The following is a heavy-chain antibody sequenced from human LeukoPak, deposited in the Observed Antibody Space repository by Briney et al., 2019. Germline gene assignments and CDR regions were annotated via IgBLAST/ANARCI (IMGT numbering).Heavy chain of an antibody. CDR1: GFTFSSYW. V-gene: IGHV3-7*01. J-gene: IGHJ6*03. D-gene: IGHD4-17*01. CDR2: IKQDGSEK. Sequence: GGSLRLSCAASGFTFSSYWMSWVRPAPGKGLEWVANIKQDGSEKYYVDSVKGRFTITRDNAKNSLYLQMNSLRAEDTAVYYCAREYYGDYGYYYMDVWGKGTTVTVSS. CDR3: AREYYGDYGYYYMDV.